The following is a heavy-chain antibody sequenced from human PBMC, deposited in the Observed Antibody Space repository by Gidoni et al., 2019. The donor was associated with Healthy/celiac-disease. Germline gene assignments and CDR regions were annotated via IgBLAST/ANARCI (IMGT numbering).Heavy chain of an antibody. CDR1: GYSISSGYY. D-gene: IGHD3-22*01. CDR3: ARNSAYYYDSSGTPRHDY. J-gene: IGHJ4*02. Sequence: QVQLQESGPGLVKPSETLSLTCTVSGYSISSGYYWDWIRQPPGKGLEWIGSINHSGSTYYNPSRKSRVTISVDTSKNQFSLKLSSVTAAATAVYYWARNSAYYYDSSGTPRHDYWGQGTLVTVSS. CDR2: INHSGST. V-gene: IGHV4-38-2*02.